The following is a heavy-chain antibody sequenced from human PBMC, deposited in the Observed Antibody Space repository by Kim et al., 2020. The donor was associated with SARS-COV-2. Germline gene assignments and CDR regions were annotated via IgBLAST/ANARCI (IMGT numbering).Heavy chain of an antibody. V-gene: IGHV1-69*13. CDR2: IIHIFGTA. CDR3: ARGGTMIVGYFDY. D-gene: IGHD3-22*01. J-gene: IGHJ4*02. Sequence: SVKVSCKASGGTFSSYAISWVRQAPGQGLEWMGGIIHIFGTANYAQKFQGRVTITADESTSTAYMELSSLRSEDTAVYYCARGGTMIVGYFDYWGQGTLVTVSS. CDR1: GGTFSSYA.